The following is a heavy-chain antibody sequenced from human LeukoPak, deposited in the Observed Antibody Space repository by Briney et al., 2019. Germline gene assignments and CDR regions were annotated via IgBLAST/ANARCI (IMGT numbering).Heavy chain of an antibody. Sequence: GGSLRLSCAASGFMFSDYAMSWVRQVPGKGLEWVSAMSGSGDKIYYADSVKGRFTISRDNSKNTLYLQMNSLRAEDTAVYYCAKEGSGSYGSAEYFQHWGQGTLVTVSS. CDR1: GFMFSDYA. J-gene: IGHJ1*01. CDR3: AKEGSGSYGSAEYFQH. V-gene: IGHV3-23*01. D-gene: IGHD1-26*01. CDR2: MSGSGDKI.